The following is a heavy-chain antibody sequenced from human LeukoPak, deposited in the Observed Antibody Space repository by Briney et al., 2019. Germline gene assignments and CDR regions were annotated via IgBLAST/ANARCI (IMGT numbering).Heavy chain of an antibody. D-gene: IGHD2-2*03. V-gene: IGHV4-31*03. CDR1: GDSINSGGYY. J-gene: IGHJ4*02. CDR2: IYYSGST. CDR3: ARAVDIVVTSNVYYFDY. Sequence: SETLSLTCTVSGDSINSGGYYWSWIRQHPGKGLGWIGYIYYSGSTYYNPSLKSRVTISLDTSKRQFSLKLSSVTAADTAVYYCARAVDIVVTSNVYYFDYWGQGTLVTVSS.